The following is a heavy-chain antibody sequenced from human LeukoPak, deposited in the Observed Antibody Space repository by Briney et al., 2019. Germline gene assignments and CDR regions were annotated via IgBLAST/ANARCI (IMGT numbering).Heavy chain of an antibody. CDR1: GFTFSSYS. CDR2: ISTGSAVI. CDR3: ARDVGYCSGGSCYRWFAS. Sequence: GGSLRLSCAASGFTFSSYSFSWVRQAPGKGLEWVSYISTGSAVIYYADSVKGRFTTSRDDARNSVYLQMNSLRADDTAVYYCARDVGYCSGGSCYRWFASWGQGTLVTVSS. D-gene: IGHD2-15*01. J-gene: IGHJ5*01. V-gene: IGHV3-48*01.